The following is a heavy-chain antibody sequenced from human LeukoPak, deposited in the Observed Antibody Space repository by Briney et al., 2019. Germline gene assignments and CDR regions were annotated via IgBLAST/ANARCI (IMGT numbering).Heavy chain of an antibody. Sequence: PSETLSLTCTVSGGSISSYYWSWIRQPAGKGLEWIGRIYTSGSTNYNPSLKSRVTMSVDTSKNQFSLKLSSVTAADTAVYYCARGEDAAAAGLSHYYYGVDVWGQGTTVTVSS. CDR1: GGSISSYY. V-gene: IGHV4-4*07. J-gene: IGHJ6*02. D-gene: IGHD6-13*01. CDR3: ARGEDAAAAGLSHYYYGVDV. CDR2: IYTSGST.